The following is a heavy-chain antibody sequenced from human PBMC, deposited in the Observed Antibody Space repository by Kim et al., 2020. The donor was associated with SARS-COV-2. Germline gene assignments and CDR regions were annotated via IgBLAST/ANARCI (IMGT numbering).Heavy chain of an antibody. CDR2: IYPGDSDT. J-gene: IGHJ6*02. V-gene: IGHV5-51*01. CDR1: GYSFTSYW. Sequence: GESLKISCKGSGYSFTSYWIGWVRQMPGKGLEWMGIIYPGDSDTRYSPSFQGQVTISADKSISTAYLQWSSLKASDTAMYYCARHKEYKSAPGEYYYYYYGMDVWGQGTTVTVSS. CDR3: ARHKEYKSAPGEYYYYYYGMDV. D-gene: IGHD6-6*01.